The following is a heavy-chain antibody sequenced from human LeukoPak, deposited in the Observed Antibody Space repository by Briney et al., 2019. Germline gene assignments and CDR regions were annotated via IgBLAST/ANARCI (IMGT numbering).Heavy chain of an antibody. V-gene: IGHV3-66*01. CDR2: IYSGGST. Sequence: GGSLRLSCAASGFTVSSNYMSWVRQAPGKGLEWVSVIYSGGSTYYADSVKGRFTISRDNSKNTRYLQMNSLRAEETAVYYCAKDREMATGYYYMDVWGKGTTVAVSS. D-gene: IGHD5-24*01. J-gene: IGHJ6*03. CDR3: AKDREMATGYYYMDV. CDR1: GFTVSSNY.